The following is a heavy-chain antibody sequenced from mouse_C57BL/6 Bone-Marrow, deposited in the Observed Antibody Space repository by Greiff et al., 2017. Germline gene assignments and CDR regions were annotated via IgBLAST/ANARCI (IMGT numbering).Heavy chain of an antibody. CDR1: GFTFSSYA. Sequence: EVKLMESGGGLVKPGGSLKLSCAASGFTFSSYAMSWVRQTPEKRLEWVATISDGGSYTYYPDNVKGRFTISRDNAKNNLYLQMSHLKSEDTAMYYCARVNFYWYFDVWGTGTTVTVSS. CDR2: ISDGGSYT. D-gene: IGHD1-3*01. V-gene: IGHV5-4*03. CDR3: ARVNFYWYFDV. J-gene: IGHJ1*03.